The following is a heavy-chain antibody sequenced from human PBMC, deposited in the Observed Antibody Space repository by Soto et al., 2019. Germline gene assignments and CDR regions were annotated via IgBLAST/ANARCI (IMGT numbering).Heavy chain of an antibody. CDR2: IYDNGGA. D-gene: IGHD1-7*01. Sequence: PSETLSLTCTVSGDSISSGGYYWSWIRQHPGKGLEWIGYIYDNGGAYYSPSLKGRVVISVDRPENQFSLRLSSVTAADTAVYYCARVKGGTTRRAFDSWGQGTLVTVSS. V-gene: IGHV4-31*03. J-gene: IGHJ4*02. CDR3: ARVKGGTTRRAFDS. CDR1: GDSISSGGYY.